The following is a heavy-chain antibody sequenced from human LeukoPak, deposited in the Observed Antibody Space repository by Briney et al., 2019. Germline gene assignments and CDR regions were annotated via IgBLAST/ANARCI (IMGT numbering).Heavy chain of an antibody. CDR2: IYYSGST. CDR3: ARVGEGDP. J-gene: IGHJ5*02. V-gene: IGHV4-59*12. CDR1: GGSISSYY. Sequence: SETLSLTCTVSGGSISSYYWSWIRQPPGKGLEWIGYIYYSGSTNYNPSLKSRVTISVDTSKNQFSLKLSSVTAADTAVYYCARVGEGDPWGQGTLVTVSS.